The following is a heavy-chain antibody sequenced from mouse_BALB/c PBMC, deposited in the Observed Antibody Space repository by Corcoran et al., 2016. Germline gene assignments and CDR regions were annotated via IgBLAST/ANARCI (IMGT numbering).Heavy chain of an antibody. J-gene: IGHJ4*01. CDR1: GYSFTGYY. Sequence: EVQLKQSGPELVKPGASVKISCKASGYSFTGYYMQWVTQSHGKSLEWIGRINPYNGATSYNQNFKDKASLTVDQSSSTAYMELHSLTSEDSAGYYCARRKTSTGTEAMDYWGQGTSVTVSS. CDR2: INPYNGAT. CDR3: ARRKTSTGTEAMDY. D-gene: IGHD4-1*02. V-gene: IGHV1-26*01.